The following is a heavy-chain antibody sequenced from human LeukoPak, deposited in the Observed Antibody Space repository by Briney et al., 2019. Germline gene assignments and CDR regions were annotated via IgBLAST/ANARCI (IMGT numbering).Heavy chain of an antibody. V-gene: IGHV3-48*01. Sequence: GGSLRLSCAASGFTFSSYSMNWVHQAPGKGLEWISYISSSSTKKYADSVKGRFTISRDNAKNSLYLQMNSLRAEDTAVYYCARGGASCGGDCLDYWGQGTLVTVSS. CDR3: ARGGASCGGDCLDY. CDR2: ISSSSTK. J-gene: IGHJ4*02. D-gene: IGHD2-21*02. CDR1: GFTFSSYS.